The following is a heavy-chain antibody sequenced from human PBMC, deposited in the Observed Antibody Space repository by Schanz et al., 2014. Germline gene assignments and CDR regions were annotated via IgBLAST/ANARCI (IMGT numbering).Heavy chain of an antibody. J-gene: IGHJ4*02. CDR2: INTHTGNP. Sequence: QVQLVQSGADVKKPGASVKVSCKASGYTFAMYDMNWVRQAPGQGLEWMGWINTHTGNPTYAQGFTGRFVFSLDTSVSTAYLQISSLKADDTAVYYCAREDYLDSSGYSCGYWGQGTLVTVSS. V-gene: IGHV7-4-1*02. CDR1: GYTFAMYD. CDR3: AREDYLDSSGYSCGY. D-gene: IGHD3-22*01.